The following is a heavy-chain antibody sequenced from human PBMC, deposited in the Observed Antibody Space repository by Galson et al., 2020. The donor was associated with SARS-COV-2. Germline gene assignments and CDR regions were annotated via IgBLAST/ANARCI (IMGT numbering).Heavy chain of an antibody. CDR2: IRTDGNEK. CDR1: GFPFSHYW. J-gene: IGHJ4*02. V-gene: IGHV3-7*01. CDR3: ARGGFRYED. D-gene: IGHD5-18*01. Sequence: GGSLRLSCAASGFPFSHYWMSWVRQAPGKGLEWVAKIRTDGNEKDYVDSVKGRFTISRDNAKNSLYLQMNDLRVEDTAVDYCARGGFRYEDWGQGILVTVSS.